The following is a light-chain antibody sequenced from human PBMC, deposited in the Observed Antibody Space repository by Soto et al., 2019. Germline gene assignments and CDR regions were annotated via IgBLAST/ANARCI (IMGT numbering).Light chain of an antibody. J-gene: IGKJ5*01. CDR3: QQRHMWPIT. Sequence: EVVLTQSPVTLSLSPGEIATLSCRSSQSFRGLLAWYQQKPGQAPRLLIYDAYNRATGIPPRFSGSGSGTDFTLTTSSLEPEDSAVYYCQQRHMWPITFGQGTRLEIK. CDR1: QSFRGL. CDR2: DAY. V-gene: IGKV3-11*01.